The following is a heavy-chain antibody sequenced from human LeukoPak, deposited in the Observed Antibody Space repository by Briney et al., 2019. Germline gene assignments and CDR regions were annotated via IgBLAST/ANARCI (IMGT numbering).Heavy chain of an antibody. CDR1: GYTFTSYG. V-gene: IGHV1-18*01. CDR2: ISAYNGNT. D-gene: IGHD4-23*01. Sequence: ASVKASCKASGYTFTSYGISWVRQAPGQGLEWMGWISAYNGNTNYAQKLQGRVTMTTDTSTSTAYMELRSLRSDDTAVYYCARDRVAEWELARAFDIWGQGTMVTVSS. J-gene: IGHJ3*02. CDR3: ARDRVAEWELARAFDI.